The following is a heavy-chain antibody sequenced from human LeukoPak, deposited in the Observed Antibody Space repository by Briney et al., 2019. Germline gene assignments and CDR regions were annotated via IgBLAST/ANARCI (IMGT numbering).Heavy chain of an antibody. V-gene: IGHV3-13*01. J-gene: IGHJ4*02. Sequence: GGSLRLSCAASGFTFSSYDMHWVRQATGKGLEWVSAIGTAGDTYYPGSVKGRFTISRENAKNSLYLQMNSLRAGDTAVYYCARALTYGPGLYYFDYWGQGTLVTVSS. CDR2: IGTAGDT. D-gene: IGHD3-10*01. CDR3: ARALTYGPGLYYFDY. CDR1: GFTFSSYD.